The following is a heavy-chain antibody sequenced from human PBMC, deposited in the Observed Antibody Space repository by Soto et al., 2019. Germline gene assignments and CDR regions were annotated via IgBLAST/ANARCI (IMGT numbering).Heavy chain of an antibody. CDR2: ISGSGGST. D-gene: IGHD4-17*01. Sequence: GGSLRLSCAASGFTFSSYAMSWVRQAPGKGLEWVSAISGSGGSTYYADSLKGRFTISRANSKNTLYLQMNSLRAEDTAVYYCAKPVTETSYYYYYYMDVWGKGTTVTVSS. J-gene: IGHJ6*03. CDR1: GFTFSSYA. CDR3: AKPVTETSYYYYYYMDV. V-gene: IGHV3-23*01.